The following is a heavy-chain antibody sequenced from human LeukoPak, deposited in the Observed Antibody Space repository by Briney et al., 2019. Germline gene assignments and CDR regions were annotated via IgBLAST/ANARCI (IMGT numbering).Heavy chain of an antibody. CDR3: AGYSSSWYPNKFDP. J-gene: IGHJ5*02. V-gene: IGHV1-69*13. D-gene: IGHD6-13*01. Sequence: SVKVSCKASGGTFISYAISWVRQAPGQGLEWMGGIIPIFGTANYAQKFQGRVTITADESTSTAYMELSSLRSEDTAVYYCAGYSSSWYPNKFDPWGQGTLVTVSS. CDR1: GGTFISYA. CDR2: IIPIFGTA.